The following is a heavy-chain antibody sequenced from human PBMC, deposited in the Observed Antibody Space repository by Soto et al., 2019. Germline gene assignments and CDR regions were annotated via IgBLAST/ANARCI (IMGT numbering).Heavy chain of an antibody. CDR1: GGTFSSYA. CDR3: VYCSGGSCYSNPWFDP. V-gene: IGHV1-69*01. D-gene: IGHD2-15*01. CDR2: IIPIFGTA. J-gene: IGHJ5*02. Sequence: QVQLVQSGAEVKKPGSSVKVSCKASGGTFSSYAISWVRQAPGQGLEWMGGIIPIFGTANYAQKFQGRATITADESTSTAYMELSSLRSEDTAVYYCVYCSGGSCYSNPWFDPWGQGTLVTVSS.